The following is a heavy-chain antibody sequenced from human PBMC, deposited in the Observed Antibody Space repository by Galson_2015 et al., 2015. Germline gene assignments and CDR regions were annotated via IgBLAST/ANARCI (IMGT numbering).Heavy chain of an antibody. CDR3: ARGYSAYDFAFDT. CDR2: INADNGNT. Sequence: SVKVSCKASGYTFTSYAMHWVRQAPGQRVEWMGWINADNGNTEYSRKFQGRVTITRDTSASTVYMELSSLRSEDTAVYYCARGYSAYDFAFDTWGQGTMVTVSS. V-gene: IGHV1-3*01. CDR1: GYTFTSYA. J-gene: IGHJ3*02. D-gene: IGHD5-12*01.